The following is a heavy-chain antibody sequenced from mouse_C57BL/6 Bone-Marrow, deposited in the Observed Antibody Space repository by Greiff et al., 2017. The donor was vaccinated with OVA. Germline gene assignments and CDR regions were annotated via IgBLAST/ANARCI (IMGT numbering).Heavy chain of an antibody. V-gene: IGHV1-18*01. CDR2: INPNNGGT. Sequence: DVQLQESGPELVKPGASVKIPCKASGYTFTDYNMDWVKQSHGKSLEWIGDINPNNGGTIYNQKFKGKATLTVDKSSSTAYMELRSLTSEDTAVYYCARRWYYGSSLYYFDYWGQGTTLTVSS. D-gene: IGHD1-1*01. J-gene: IGHJ2*01. CDR3: ARRWYYGSSLYYFDY. CDR1: GYTFTDYN.